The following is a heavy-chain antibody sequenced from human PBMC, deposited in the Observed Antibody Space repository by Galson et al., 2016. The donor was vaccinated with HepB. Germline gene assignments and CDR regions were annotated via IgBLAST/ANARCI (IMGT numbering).Heavy chain of an antibody. CDR1: GYTFYNYG. CDR2: INPYNGNT. J-gene: IGHJ1*01. D-gene: IGHD3-22*01. Sequence: SVKVSCKASGYTFYNYGISWVRQAPGQGLEWMGWINPYNGNTKYAQKVQGRVTMTTDTSTNTAYMELRSLRSDDTAVHYCASAGSFHSGGYYLHSWGQGTLLTVSS. V-gene: IGHV1-18*04. CDR3: ASAGSFHSGGYYLHS.